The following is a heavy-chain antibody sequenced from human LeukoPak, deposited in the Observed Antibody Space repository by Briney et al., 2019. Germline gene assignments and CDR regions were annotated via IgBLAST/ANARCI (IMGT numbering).Heavy chain of an antibody. Sequence: GGSLRLSCAAPRFTVSSNYMSCVRQAPGKGLEWVSVIYSGGRTYYADSVKGRFTISRDNSKNTLYLQMNSLRVEDTAVYYCARGRFLEWLDAFDIWGQGTMVTVSS. CDR3: ARGRFLEWLDAFDI. CDR1: RFTVSSNY. CDR2: IYSGGRT. J-gene: IGHJ3*02. V-gene: IGHV3-66*01. D-gene: IGHD3-3*01.